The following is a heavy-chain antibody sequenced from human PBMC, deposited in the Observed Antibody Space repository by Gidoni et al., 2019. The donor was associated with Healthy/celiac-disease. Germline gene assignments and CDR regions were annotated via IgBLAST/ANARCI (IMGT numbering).Heavy chain of an antibody. CDR2: IIPILGIA. V-gene: IGHV1-69*08. CDR3: AREPHFVTISDSYYYYYGMDV. CDR1: GGTFSSYT. J-gene: IGHJ6*02. D-gene: IGHD3-3*01. Sequence: QVQLVQSGAEVKKPGSSVKVSCKASGGTFSSYTISWVRQAPGQGLEWMGRIIPILGIANYAQKFQGRVTITADKSTSTAYMELSSLRSEDTAVYYCAREPHFVTISDSYYYYYGMDVWGQGTTVTVSS.